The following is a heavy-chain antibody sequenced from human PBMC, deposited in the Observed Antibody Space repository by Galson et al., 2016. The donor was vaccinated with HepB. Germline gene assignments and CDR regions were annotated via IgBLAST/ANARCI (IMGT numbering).Heavy chain of an antibody. CDR1: GFTFSDWD. CDR3: ARDFKLGAPDYMDV. V-gene: IGHV3-30-3*01. J-gene: IGHJ6*03. CDR2: ISKTGDTT. Sequence: SLRLSCAASGFTFSDWDLHWVRQAPGKGLDWVAVISKTGDTTFYGGSVKGRFTISRDNSKNTVDLQIHSLRSEDAAVYFCARDFKLGAPDYMDVWGKGTTVTVSS. D-gene: IGHD1-26*01.